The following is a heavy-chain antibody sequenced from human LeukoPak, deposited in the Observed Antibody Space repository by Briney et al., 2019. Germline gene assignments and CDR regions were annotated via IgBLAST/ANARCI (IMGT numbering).Heavy chain of an antibody. CDR1: GGSISSYY. CDR3: AMGSGWYYFDY. Sequence: PSETLSLTCTVSGGSISSYYWSWIRQPPGKGLKWIGYIYYSGSTNYNPSLTSRVTISVDTSKNQFSLKLSSVTAADTAVYYCAMGSGWYYFDYWGQGTLVTVSS. J-gene: IGHJ4*02. V-gene: IGHV4-59*01. CDR2: IYYSGST. D-gene: IGHD6-19*01.